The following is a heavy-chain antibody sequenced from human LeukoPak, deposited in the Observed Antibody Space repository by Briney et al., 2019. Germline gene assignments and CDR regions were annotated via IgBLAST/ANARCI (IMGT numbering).Heavy chain of an antibody. CDR3: ASLLPAAIRPFDY. D-gene: IGHD2-2*01. CDR2: INPNNGDT. Sequence: ASVKVSCKASGFTFTGYYIHWVRQAPGQGLEWMGWINPNNGDTNYAQKFQGRVTMTRDTSISTAYMELSRLRSDDTAVYYCASLLPAAIRPFDYWGQGTLVTVSS. J-gene: IGHJ4*02. CDR1: GFTFTGYY. V-gene: IGHV1-2*02.